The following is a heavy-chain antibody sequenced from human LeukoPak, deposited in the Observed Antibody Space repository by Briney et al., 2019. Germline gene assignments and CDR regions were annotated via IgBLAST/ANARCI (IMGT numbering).Heavy chain of an antibody. CDR2: IYPGDSDT. CDR1: GHSFTSYW. V-gene: IGHV5-51*01. J-gene: IGHJ5*02. CDR3: AREQYVSRIAAAGTTPSNPNWFDP. Sequence: GESLKISCRGSGHSFTSYWIGWVRQMPGKGLEWMGIIYPGDSDTRYSPSFQGQVTISADKSISTAYLQWSSLKASDTAMYYCAREQYVSRIAAAGTTPSNPNWFDPWGQGTLVTVSS. D-gene: IGHD6-13*01.